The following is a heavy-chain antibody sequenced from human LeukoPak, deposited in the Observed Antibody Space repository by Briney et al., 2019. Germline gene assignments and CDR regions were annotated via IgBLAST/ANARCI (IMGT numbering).Heavy chain of an antibody. CDR3: ARKGGGSGSYDYFDF. D-gene: IGHD6-19*01. J-gene: IGHJ4*02. CDR2: ISEDGSYG. Sequence: GGSLRLSCAASGFTLSNYVMHWVRQAPGKGLEWVAVISEDGSYGYTADSVKGRFTISRDNSKNTLYLQMNSLRAEDTAVYYCARKGGGSGSYDYFDFWGQGSLVTVSS. CDR1: GFTLSNYV. V-gene: IGHV3-30*04.